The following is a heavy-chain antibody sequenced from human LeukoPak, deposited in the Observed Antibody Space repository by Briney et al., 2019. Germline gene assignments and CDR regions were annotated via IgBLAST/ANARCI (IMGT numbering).Heavy chain of an antibody. CDR2: ISSSRSYI. CDR1: GFIFSSYS. V-gene: IGHV3-21*01. D-gene: IGHD4-17*01. CDR3: ARASNSDYGDYFDY. J-gene: IGHJ4*02. Sequence: GGSLRLSCAASGFIFSSYSMNWVRQAPGKGLEWVSSISSSRSYIYYADSVKGRFTISRDNAKNSLYLQMNSLRAEDTAVYYCARASNSDYGDYFDYWGQGILVTVSS.